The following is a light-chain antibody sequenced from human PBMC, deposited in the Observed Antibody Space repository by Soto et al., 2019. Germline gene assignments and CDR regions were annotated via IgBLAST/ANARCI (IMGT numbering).Light chain of an antibody. Sequence: AIRMTQSPSSLSASTGDRVTITCRASQGISSYLAWYQQKPGKAPKLLIYAASSLQSEVPSRFSGSGSGTDFTLTIICLQSEDFATYYCQQYYSYPPMYTFGQGTTLEIK. J-gene: IGKJ2*01. CDR2: AAS. V-gene: IGKV1-8*01. CDR3: QQYYSYPPMYT. CDR1: QGISSY.